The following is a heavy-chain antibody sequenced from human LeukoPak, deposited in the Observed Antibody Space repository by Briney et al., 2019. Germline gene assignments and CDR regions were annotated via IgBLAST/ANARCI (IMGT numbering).Heavy chain of an antibody. J-gene: IGHJ4*02. Sequence: PGGSLRLSCAASGFTFSSYEMNWVRQAPGKGLEWVSYISSSGSTIYYADSVKGRFTISRDNAKNSLNLQMNSLRAEDTAVYYCARGDSGSYYFDYWGQGTLVTVSS. V-gene: IGHV3-48*03. D-gene: IGHD1-26*01. CDR1: GFTFSSYE. CDR3: ARGDSGSYYFDY. CDR2: ISSSGSTI.